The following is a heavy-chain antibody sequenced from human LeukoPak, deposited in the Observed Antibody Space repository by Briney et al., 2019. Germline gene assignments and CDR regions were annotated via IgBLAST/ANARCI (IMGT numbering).Heavy chain of an antibody. CDR2: IHSSDSYI. Sequence: GGSLRLSCAASGFTFSSYYMNWVRQAPGKGLEWVSSIHSSDSYINYADSVRGRFTISRDNAKSSLYLQMNSLRAEDTAVYYCARGGYWEPLRERYFDYWGQGTLVTVSS. CDR3: ARGGYWEPLRERYFDY. V-gene: IGHV3-21*01. CDR1: GFTFSSYY. D-gene: IGHD1-26*01. J-gene: IGHJ4*02.